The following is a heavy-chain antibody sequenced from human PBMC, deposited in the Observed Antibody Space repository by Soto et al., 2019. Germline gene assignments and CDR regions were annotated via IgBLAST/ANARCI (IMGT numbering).Heavy chain of an antibody. CDR2: INSDGSST. J-gene: IGHJ5*02. Sequence: EVQLVESGGGLVQPGGSLRLSCAASGFTFSSYWMHWIRQAPGKGLVWVSRINSDGSSTSYADSVKGRFTISRDNAKNTLYLQMNSLRAEDTAVYYCARDHVVSRNWFDPWGQGTLVTVSS. CDR3: ARDHVVSRNWFDP. CDR1: GFTFSSYW. D-gene: IGHD2-21*01. V-gene: IGHV3-74*01.